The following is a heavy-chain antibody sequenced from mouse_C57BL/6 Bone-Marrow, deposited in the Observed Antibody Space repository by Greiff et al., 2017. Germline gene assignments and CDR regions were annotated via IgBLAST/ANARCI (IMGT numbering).Heavy chain of an antibody. Sequence: VQLQQSGPELVKPGASVKISCKASGYTFTDYYMNWVKQSHGKSLEWIGDINPNNGGTSYNQKFKGKATLTVDKSSSTAYMQLSSLTSEDSAVYYCARGDYYGSSWYFDVWGTGTTVTVSS. V-gene: IGHV1-26*01. CDR2: INPNNGGT. D-gene: IGHD1-1*01. CDR3: ARGDYYGSSWYFDV. J-gene: IGHJ1*03. CDR1: GYTFTDYY.